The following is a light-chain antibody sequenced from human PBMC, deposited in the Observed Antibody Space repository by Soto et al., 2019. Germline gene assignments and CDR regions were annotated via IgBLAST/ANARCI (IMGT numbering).Light chain of an antibody. J-gene: IGKJ1*01. V-gene: IGKV3-20*01. CDR2: GAS. CDR1: QSVSNRY. CDR3: QQYATSPWT. Sequence: EMMLTQSPGTLSLSPGERATLSCRASQSVSNRYLAWYQQKPGQAPRLLIHGASSRAGGVPDRVSGSGSGTAFTLTISRLEPEDFALYYCQQYATSPWTFGQGTKVDIK.